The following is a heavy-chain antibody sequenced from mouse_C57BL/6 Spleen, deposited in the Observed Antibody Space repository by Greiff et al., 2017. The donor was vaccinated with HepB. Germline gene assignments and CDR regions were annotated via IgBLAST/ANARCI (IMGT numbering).Heavy chain of an antibody. CDR3: ARCATVHYAMDY. CDR2: INPNNGGT. J-gene: IGHJ4*01. V-gene: IGHV1-22*01. D-gene: IGHD1-1*01. CDR1: GYTFTDYN. Sequence: VQLKESGPELVKPGASVKMSCKASGYTFTDYNMHWVKQSHGKSLEWIGYINPNNGGTSYNQKFKGKATLTVNKSSSTAYMELRSLTSEDSAVYYCARCATVHYAMDYWGQGTSVTVSS.